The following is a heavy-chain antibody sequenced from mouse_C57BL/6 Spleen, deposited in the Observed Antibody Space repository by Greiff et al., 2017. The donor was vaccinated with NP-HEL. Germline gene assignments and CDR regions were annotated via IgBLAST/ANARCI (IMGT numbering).Heavy chain of an antibody. Sequence: QVQLKQSGPGLVAPSQSLSITCTVSGFSLTSYGVDWVRQPPGKGLEWLGVIWGGGSTNYNSALMSRLSISKDNSKSQVFLKMNSLQTDDTAMYYCAFHDYDGLAYWGQGTLVTVSA. CDR2: IWGGGST. D-gene: IGHD2-4*01. CDR1: GFSLTSYG. CDR3: AFHDYDGLAY. V-gene: IGHV2-9*01. J-gene: IGHJ3*01.